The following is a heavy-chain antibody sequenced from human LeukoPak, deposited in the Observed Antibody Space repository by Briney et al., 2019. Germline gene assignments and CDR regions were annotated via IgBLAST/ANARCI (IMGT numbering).Heavy chain of an antibody. Sequence: GESLKISFKGSGYSFTSYWIGWVRQMPGKGLEWMGIIYPGDSDTRYSPSFQGQVTISADKSISTAYLQWSSLKASDTAMYYCARTYYYGSGSYFGKAFDIWGQGTMVTVSS. J-gene: IGHJ3*02. CDR2: IYPGDSDT. CDR1: GYSFTSYW. CDR3: ARTYYYGSGSYFGKAFDI. D-gene: IGHD3-10*01. V-gene: IGHV5-51*01.